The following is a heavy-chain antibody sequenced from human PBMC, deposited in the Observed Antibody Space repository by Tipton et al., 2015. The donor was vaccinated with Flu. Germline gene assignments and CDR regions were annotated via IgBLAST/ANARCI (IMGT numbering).Heavy chain of an antibody. D-gene: IGHD3-10*01. CDR2: INPSGGST. J-gene: IGHJ4*02. V-gene: IGHV1-46*01. CDR3: ARGTGITMVRGVIITQFDY. CDR1: GYTFTSYY. Sequence: QLVQSGAGVKKPGASVKVSCKASGYTFTSYYMHWVRQAPGQGREWMGIINPSGGSTSYAQKFQGRVTMTRDTSTSTVYMELSSLRSEDTAVYYCARGTGITMVRGVIITQFDYWGQGTLVTVSS.